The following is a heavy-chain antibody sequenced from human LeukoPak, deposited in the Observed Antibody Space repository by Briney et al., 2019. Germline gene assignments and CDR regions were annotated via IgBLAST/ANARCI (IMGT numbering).Heavy chain of an antibody. D-gene: IGHD3-16*01. Sequence: GGSLRLSCAASGFTFDDYAMHWVRQGPGKGLEWVSGISWNSGRIGCADSVKGRFTISRDNARNSLHLQMNSLRAEDTALYYCAKDRFSVGYAFDIRGQGTMVTVSS. V-gene: IGHV3-9*01. CDR3: AKDRFSVGYAFDI. J-gene: IGHJ3*02. CDR1: GFTFDDYA. CDR2: ISWNSGRI.